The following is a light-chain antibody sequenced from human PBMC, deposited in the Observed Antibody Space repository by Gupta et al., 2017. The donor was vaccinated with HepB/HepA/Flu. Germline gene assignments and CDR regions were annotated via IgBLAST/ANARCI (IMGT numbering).Light chain of an antibody. CDR3: QQDISFPIT. V-gene: IGKV1-12*01. CDR1: QNIISW. Sequence: DIQLTQYPSSLSASVGDRVTITCRASQNIISWLAWYQQKPGKAPKLLISAASSLQSGVPSRFSGSGSGTDFTLTISSLQPEDFAIYYCQQDISFPITFGGGTKVEIK. J-gene: IGKJ4*01. CDR2: AAS.